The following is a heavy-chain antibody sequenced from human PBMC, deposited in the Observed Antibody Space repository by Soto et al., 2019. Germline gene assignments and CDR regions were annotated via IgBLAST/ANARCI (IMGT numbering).Heavy chain of an antibody. D-gene: IGHD2-2*01. Sequence: SETLSLTCAVSGYSISTGFNWAWIRQPPGKGLEWIGSIYHSGSTYDNLSLKSRVTISSDASKNQISLKLSSVTAADTALYYCARDGGTGFYQLDSWGQGTLVTVSS. CDR3: ARDGGTGFYQLDS. V-gene: IGHV4-38-2*02. CDR2: IYHSGST. CDR1: GYSISTGFN. J-gene: IGHJ4*02.